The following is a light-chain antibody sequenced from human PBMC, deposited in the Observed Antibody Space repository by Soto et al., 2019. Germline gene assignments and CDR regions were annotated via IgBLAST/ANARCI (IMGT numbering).Light chain of an antibody. CDR2: EVN. CDR3: ASFRSGTILV. CDR1: RSDIGDSNF. Sequence: QSVLTQPASVSGSPGQSVTISCTGPRSDIGDSNFISWYQHSPGKAPRLLIYEVNNRPSGVSKRFSGSKAGNTASLTISGLLDDDEAAYFCASFRSGTILVFGSGTKSPS. J-gene: IGLJ1*01. V-gene: IGLV2-14*01.